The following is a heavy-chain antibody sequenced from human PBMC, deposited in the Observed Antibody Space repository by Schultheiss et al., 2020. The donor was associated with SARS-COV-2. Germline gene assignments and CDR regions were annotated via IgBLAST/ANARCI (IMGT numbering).Heavy chain of an antibody. CDR3: ARDSNYGDYESRGLDV. J-gene: IGHJ6*02. CDR1: GGSISSYY. D-gene: IGHD4-17*01. Sequence: SQTLSLTCTVSGGSISSYYWSWIRQPPGKGLEWIGYIYYSGSTNYNPSLKSRVTMSVDTSKNQFSLKLSSVTAADTAVYYCARDSNYGDYESRGLDVWGQGTTVTVSS. V-gene: IGHV4-59*12. CDR2: IYYSGST.